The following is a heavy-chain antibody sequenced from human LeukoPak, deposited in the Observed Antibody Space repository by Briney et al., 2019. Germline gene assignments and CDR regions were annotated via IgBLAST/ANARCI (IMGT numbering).Heavy chain of an antibody. CDR3: ARDSTYYYDSGSSGPHYFDN. D-gene: IGHD3-10*01. Sequence: GGSLRLSCAASGFTFSNYAMHWVRQAPGKGLEWVSLISSGGTYEYYADSVKGRFTISRDNSKNTLYLQLNSLGAEDTAVYYCARDSTYYYDSGSSGPHYFDNWGQGTLVTVSS. CDR2: ISSGGTYE. CDR1: GFTFSNYA. V-gene: IGHV3-30*01. J-gene: IGHJ4*02.